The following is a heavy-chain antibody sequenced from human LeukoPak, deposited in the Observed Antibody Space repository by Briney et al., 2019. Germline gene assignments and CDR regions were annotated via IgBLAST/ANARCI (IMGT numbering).Heavy chain of an antibody. CDR2: ISYDGSNK. CDR3: AKDQIVVVPAAMYPYYYGMDV. D-gene: IGHD2-2*01. CDR1: GFTFSSYG. Sequence: GRPLRLSCAASGFTFSSYGMHWVRQAPGKGLEWVAVISYDGSNKYYADSVKGRFTISRDNSKNTLYLQMNSLRAEDTAVYYCAKDQIVVVPAAMYPYYYGMDVWGKGTTVTVSS. V-gene: IGHV3-30*18. J-gene: IGHJ6*04.